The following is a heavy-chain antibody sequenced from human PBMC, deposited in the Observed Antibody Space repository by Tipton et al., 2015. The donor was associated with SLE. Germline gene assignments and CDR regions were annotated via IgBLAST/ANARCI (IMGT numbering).Heavy chain of an antibody. J-gene: IGHJ3*01. Sequence: TLSLTCAVYGGSFSGYYWSWIRQSPGKGLEWLGEINHSGSTNYNPSLKIQVTLAVETSKNQFSLKLSSVTAADTAMYYCATSLNYYDSSGPEGWGQGTMVTVS. CDR2: INHSGST. CDR3: ATSLNYYDSSGPEG. CDR1: GGSFSGYY. D-gene: IGHD3-22*01. V-gene: IGHV4-34*01.